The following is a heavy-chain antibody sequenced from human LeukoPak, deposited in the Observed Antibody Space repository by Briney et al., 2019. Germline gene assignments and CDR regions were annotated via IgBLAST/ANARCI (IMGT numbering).Heavy chain of an antibody. CDR1: GGSISSGDYY. D-gene: IGHD3-22*01. Sequence: SETLSLTCTVSGGSISSGDYYWSWIRQPPGKGLEWIGYIYYSGSTYYNPSLKSRVTISVDTSKNQFSLKLSSVTAADTAVYYCARVGYYYDSSGQTKGAFDIWGQGTMVTVSS. V-gene: IGHV4-30-4*01. CDR3: ARVGYYYDSSGQTKGAFDI. CDR2: IYYSGST. J-gene: IGHJ3*02.